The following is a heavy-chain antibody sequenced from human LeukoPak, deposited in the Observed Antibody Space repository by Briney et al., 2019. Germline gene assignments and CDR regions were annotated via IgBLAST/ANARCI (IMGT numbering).Heavy chain of an antibody. CDR2: IGGDDYST. Sequence: GGSLRLSCAASGFSLNTYGMSWVRQPPGKGLEWVSGIGGDDYSTYYADSLKGRFTISKDTSKNTLYLQVNSLTAGDTAVYYCAKDSHNGYFDYWGQGTLVTVSS. V-gene: IGHV3-23*01. CDR3: AKDSHNGYFDY. D-gene: IGHD2-8*01. CDR1: GFSLNTYG. J-gene: IGHJ4*02.